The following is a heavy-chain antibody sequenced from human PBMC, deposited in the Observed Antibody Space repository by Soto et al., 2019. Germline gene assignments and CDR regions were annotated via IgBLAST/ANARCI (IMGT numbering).Heavy chain of an antibody. CDR1: GYTFINHD. D-gene: IGHD5-12*01. CDR3: ARVCGSDGYDPFDI. J-gene: IGHJ3*02. CDR2: MNPNSGKS. V-gene: IGHV1-8*01. Sequence: QVQLVQSGAEVRKPGASVKVSCKASGYTFINHDIAWVRQATGQGPEWMGWMNPNSGKSGSTQKYQGRVTMTRNTSIRTAYMELSSLTSDDTAVYYCARVCGSDGYDPFDIWGQGTMVTVSS.